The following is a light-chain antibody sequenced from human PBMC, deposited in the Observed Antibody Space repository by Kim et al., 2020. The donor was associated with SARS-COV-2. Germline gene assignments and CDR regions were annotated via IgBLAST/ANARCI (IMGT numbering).Light chain of an antibody. CDR1: SSDVGGYNY. Sequence: QSVLTQPASVSGSPGQSITISCTGTSSDVGGYNYVSWYQQHPGKAPKLIIYDVSNRPSGVSNRFSGSKSGNTASLTISGLQAEDEADYYCSSYTSSSTRLFGGGTQLIVL. V-gene: IGLV2-14*03. CDR2: DVS. CDR3: SSYTSSSTRL. J-gene: IGLJ3*02.